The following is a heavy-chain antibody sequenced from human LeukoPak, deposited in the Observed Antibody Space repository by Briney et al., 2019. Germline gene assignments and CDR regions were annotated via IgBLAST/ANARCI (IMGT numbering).Heavy chain of an antibody. J-gene: IGHJ2*01. V-gene: IGHV3-66*01. Sequence: GGSLRLSCAASGFTVSSNYMSWVRQAPGKGLEWVSVIYSGGSTYYADSVKGRFTISRDNARNSLYLQMNSLRAEDTAVYYCARDGLAAATLHWCFDLWGRGTLVTVSS. CDR2: IYSGGST. CDR1: GFTVSSNY. D-gene: IGHD2-15*01. CDR3: ARDGLAAATLHWCFDL.